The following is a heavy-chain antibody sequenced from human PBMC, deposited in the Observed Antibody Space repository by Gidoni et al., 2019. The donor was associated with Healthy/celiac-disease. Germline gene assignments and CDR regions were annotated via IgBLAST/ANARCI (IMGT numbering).Heavy chain of an antibody. J-gene: IGHJ6*03. CDR1: GFTFRSYS. D-gene: IGHD3-22*01. CDR3: AGGGYYDSSGYAVYYYYYMDV. CDR2: ISSSSSYI. Sequence: EVQLVESGGGLVKPGGSLRLSCAASGFTFRSYSMNWVRQAPGKGLEWVSSISSSSSYIYYADSVKGRFTISRDNAKNSLYLQMNSLRAEDTAVYYCAGGGYYDSSGYAVYYYYYMDVWGKGTTVTVSS. V-gene: IGHV3-21*01.